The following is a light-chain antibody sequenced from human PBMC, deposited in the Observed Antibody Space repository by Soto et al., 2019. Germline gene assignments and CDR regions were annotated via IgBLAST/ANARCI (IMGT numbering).Light chain of an antibody. CDR2: EVS. V-gene: IGLV2-14*01. CDR3: TAYTTSSTHWV. Sequence: QSVLTKPASVSGSPGQSITISCTGTSSDVGGYNYVSWYQQHPDKAPKLMIYEVSNRPSGVSNRFSGSKSGNTASLTISGLQAEDEADYYCTAYTTSSTHWVFGGGTKLTVL. J-gene: IGLJ3*02. CDR1: SSDVGGYNY.